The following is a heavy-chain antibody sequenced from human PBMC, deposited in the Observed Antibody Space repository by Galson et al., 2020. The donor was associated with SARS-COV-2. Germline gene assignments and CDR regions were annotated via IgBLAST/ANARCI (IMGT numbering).Heavy chain of an antibody. J-gene: IGHJ6*02. CDR1: GYTFTGYY. D-gene: IGHD2-21*02. CDR2: INPNSGGT. V-gene: IGHV1-2*06. Sequence: ASVKVSCKASGYTFTGYYMHWVRQAPGQGLEWMGRINPNSGGTNYAQKFQGRVTMTRDTSISTAYMELSRLRSDDTAVYYCARALAYCGGDCYGDYYGMDVWGQGTTVTVSS. CDR3: ARALAYCGGDCYGDYYGMDV.